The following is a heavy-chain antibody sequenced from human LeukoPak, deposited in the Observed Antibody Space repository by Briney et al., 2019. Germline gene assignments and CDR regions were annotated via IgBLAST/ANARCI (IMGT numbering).Heavy chain of an antibody. CDR2: ISHTEGT. V-gene: IGHV4-34*01. CDR1: GVSINDYY. CDR3: ARIHCGHSGSVCYNP. D-gene: IGHD3-9*01. J-gene: IGHJ5*02. Sequence: SETLSLTCGVFGVSINDYYWSWIRQSPGKGLEWIGEISHTEGTRYNPSLESRVTMSVGTSENQLSLKLIFVTAADTAVYYCARIHCGHSGSVCYNPWGLGTLVTVSS.